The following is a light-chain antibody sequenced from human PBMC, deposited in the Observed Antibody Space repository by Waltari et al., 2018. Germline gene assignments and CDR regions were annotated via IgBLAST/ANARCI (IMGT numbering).Light chain of an antibody. CDR1: QSINNF. CDR2: DAS. CDR3: QLRDNWPPYT. Sequence: EIVLTQSPATLSLSPGQRATLSCRASQSINNFLAWYQQKPGQPPRLLIADASSRAPGIPARFSGSGSGTDFTLTISRLEPEDFAIYYCQLRDNWPPYTFGQGTKLEIK. V-gene: IGKV3-11*01. J-gene: IGKJ2*01.